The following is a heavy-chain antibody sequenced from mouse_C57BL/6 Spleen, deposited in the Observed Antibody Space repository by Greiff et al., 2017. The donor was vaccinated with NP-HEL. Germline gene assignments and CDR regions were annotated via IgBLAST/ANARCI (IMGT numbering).Heavy chain of an antibody. D-gene: IGHD1-1*01. CDR3: AFSYYGSQVGYFDV. CDR1: GYTFTSYW. V-gene: IGHV1-69*01. J-gene: IGHJ1*03. CDR2: IDPSDSYT. Sequence: QVQLQQPGAELVMPGASVKLSCKASGYTFTSYWMHWVKQRPGQGLEWIGEIDPSDSYTNYNQKFKGKSTLTVDKSSSTAYMQLSSLTSEDSAVYYCAFSYYGSQVGYFDVWGTGTTVTVSS.